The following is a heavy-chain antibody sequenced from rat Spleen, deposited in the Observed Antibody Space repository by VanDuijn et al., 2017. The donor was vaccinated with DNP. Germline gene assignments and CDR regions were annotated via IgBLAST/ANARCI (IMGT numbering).Heavy chain of an antibody. J-gene: IGHJ2*01. D-gene: IGHD2-7*01. V-gene: IGHV2S12*01. CDR1: GFPLTNYG. Sequence: QVQLKESGPGLVQPSQTLSLTCTVSGFPLTNYGVSRVRQPPGKGLEWIAAISSGGSTYYNSVFKSRLSISRDTSKSQVFLKMNSLQTEDTAIYFCIRPLISRGYFDYWGQGVMVTVSS. CDR3: IRPLISRGYFDY. CDR2: ISSGGST.